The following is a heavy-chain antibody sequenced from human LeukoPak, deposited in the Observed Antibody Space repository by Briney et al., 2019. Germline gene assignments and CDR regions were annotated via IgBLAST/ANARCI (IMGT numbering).Heavy chain of an antibody. Sequence: GGSLRLSCVASEFTLSSCGMHWVRQAPGKGLEWVAVTTYDGITTYSDDSVKGRFTISRDTSKSTLHLQMNNLRPEDTAVYFCVKEQGSGYYRTADYWGQGTLVTVSS. CDR2: TTYDGITT. V-gene: IGHV3-30*18. J-gene: IGHJ4*02. D-gene: IGHD3-10*01. CDR1: EFTLSSCG. CDR3: VKEQGSGYYRTADY.